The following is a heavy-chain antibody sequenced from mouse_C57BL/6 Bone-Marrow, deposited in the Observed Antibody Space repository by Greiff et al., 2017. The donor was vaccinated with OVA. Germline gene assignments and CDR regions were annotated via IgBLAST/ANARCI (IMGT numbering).Heavy chain of an antibody. V-gene: IGHV1-64*01. CDR3: ARQDDYDVGGYAMDY. CDR1: GYTFTSYW. Sequence: QVQLQQPGAELVKPGASVKLSCKASGYTFTSYWMHWVKQRPGQGLEWIGMIHPNSGSTNYTEKFKSKATLTVDKSSSTAYMQLSSLTSEDSAVYYCARQDDYDVGGYAMDYWGQGTSVTVSS. CDR2: IHPNSGST. J-gene: IGHJ4*01. D-gene: IGHD2-4*01.